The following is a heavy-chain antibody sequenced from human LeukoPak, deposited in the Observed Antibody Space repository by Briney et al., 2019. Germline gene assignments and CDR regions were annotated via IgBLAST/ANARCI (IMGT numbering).Heavy chain of an antibody. CDR2: IYPGDSDT. Sequence: GESLKISCKGSGYSFTSYWIGWVRQMPGKGLEWMGIIYPGDSDTRYSPSFQGQVTISADKSISTAYLQWSSLKASDTAMYYCARGYYDSSGPLGAFDIWGQGTMVTVSS. CDR1: GYSFTSYW. D-gene: IGHD3-22*01. CDR3: ARGYYDSSGPLGAFDI. V-gene: IGHV5-51*01. J-gene: IGHJ3*02.